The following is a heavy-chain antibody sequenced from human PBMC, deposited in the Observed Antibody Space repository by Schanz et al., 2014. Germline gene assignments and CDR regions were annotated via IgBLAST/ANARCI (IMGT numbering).Heavy chain of an antibody. D-gene: IGHD2-21*01. CDR2: IKRDGSEK. Sequence: EVQLAESGGGLIQPGGSLRLSCAASGFTFSTHAMSWVRQAPGKGLEWVANIKRDGSEKNYLDSVKGRFTISRDNAKNSLFLQMNSLRAEDTAVYYCARDGYSVVVISPTESFDIWGQGTMVTVSP. J-gene: IGHJ3*02. CDR1: GFTFSTHA. V-gene: IGHV3-7*01. CDR3: ARDGYSVVVISPTESFDI.